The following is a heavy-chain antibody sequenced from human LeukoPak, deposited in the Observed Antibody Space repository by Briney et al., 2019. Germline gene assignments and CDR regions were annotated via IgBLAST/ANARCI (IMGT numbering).Heavy chain of an antibody. J-gene: IGHJ4*02. CDR2: IKRDGSEK. D-gene: IGHD3-16*01. V-gene: IGHV3-7*03. CDR1: GVTLNTYW. CDR3: AKDSSGYDLDH. Sequence: GGSLRLSRAASGVTLNTYWTNGGRHAPGKGLEGGARIKRDGSEKNYVGSLKGRFTISRDNAKKSLYRHMNSLRAEDTAVYYCAKDSSGYDLDHWGPGTLVTVS.